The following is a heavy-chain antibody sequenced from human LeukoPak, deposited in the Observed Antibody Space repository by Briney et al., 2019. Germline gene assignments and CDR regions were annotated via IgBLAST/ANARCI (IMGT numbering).Heavy chain of an antibody. CDR2: IYHSGST. CDR3: ARQIYSSGWYIGAFDI. V-gene: IGHV4-38-2*02. J-gene: IGHJ3*02. Sequence: SETLSLTCTVSGYSISSGYYWGWIRQPPGKGLEWIGSIYHSGSTYYNPSLKSRVTISVDTSKNQFSLKLSSVTAADTAVYYCARQIYSSGWYIGAFDIWGQGTMVTVSS. D-gene: IGHD6-19*01. CDR1: GYSISSGYY.